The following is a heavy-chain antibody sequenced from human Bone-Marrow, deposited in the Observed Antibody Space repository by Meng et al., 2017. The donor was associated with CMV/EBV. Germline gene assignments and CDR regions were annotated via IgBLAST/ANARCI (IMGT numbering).Heavy chain of an antibody. J-gene: IGHJ3*01. CDR1: GFTFRSYA. CDR2: ISYDGNNK. CDR3: ARDGQWDTNTNYRAFDV. D-gene: IGHD1-26*01. Sequence: GESLKISCAASGFTFRSYAMHWVRQAPGKGLEWVAVISYDGNNKYFADSVKGRFTISRDNSKNTLYLQMNSLRPEDTAVYYCARDGQWDTNTNYRAFDVWGQGPRVTVSS. V-gene: IGHV3-30-3*01.